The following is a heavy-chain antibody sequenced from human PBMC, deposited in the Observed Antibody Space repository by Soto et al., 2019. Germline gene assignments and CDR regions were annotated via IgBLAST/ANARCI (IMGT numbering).Heavy chain of an antibody. V-gene: IGHV2-5*02. D-gene: IGHD2-2*01. Sequence: KESGPTLVKPTQTLTLTCPFSGFSLSTTAEGVGWIRQPPGKALEWLALIYWDDDESYSPSLKSRLTITKDTSKNQVVLTMTNVDPVDTATYYCAHGSCSSADCYPNPYLDYWGQGILVTVSS. CDR2: IYWDDDE. CDR1: GFSLSTTAEG. J-gene: IGHJ4*02. CDR3: AHGSCSSADCYPNPYLDY.